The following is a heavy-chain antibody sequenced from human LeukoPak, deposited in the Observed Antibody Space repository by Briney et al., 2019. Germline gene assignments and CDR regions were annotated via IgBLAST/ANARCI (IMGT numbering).Heavy chain of an antibody. D-gene: IGHD3-22*01. J-gene: IGHJ4*02. CDR3: ARGRTGLYSVVTHFDY. Sequence: AGGSLRLSCAASGFTFSDYYMSWVRQAPGKGLEWVANINQDGSEKYYVDSVKGRFTISRDNAKNSLYLQMNSLRAEDTAVYYCARGRTGLYSVVTHFDYWGQGTLVTVSS. CDR1: GFTFSDYY. CDR2: INQDGSEK. V-gene: IGHV3-7*03.